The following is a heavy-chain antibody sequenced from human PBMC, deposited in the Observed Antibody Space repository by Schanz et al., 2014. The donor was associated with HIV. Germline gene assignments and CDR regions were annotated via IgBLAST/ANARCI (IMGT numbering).Heavy chain of an antibody. CDR1: GFTFSSNA. CDR3: ANEEVPNDY. Sequence: VQLVESGGGLVEPGGSLRLSCAASGFTFSSNAMSWVRQAPGKGLEWVSAISGTGGSTYYADSVKGRFTISRDNSKNTLSLHMNSLRAEDTALYYCANEEVPNDYWGQGTLVTVSS. J-gene: IGHJ4*02. CDR2: ISGTGGST. V-gene: IGHV3-23*04.